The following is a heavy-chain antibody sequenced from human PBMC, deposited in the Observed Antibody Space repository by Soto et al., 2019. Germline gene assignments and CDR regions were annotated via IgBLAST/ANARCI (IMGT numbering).Heavy chain of an antibody. V-gene: IGHV3-7*01. J-gene: IGHJ4*02. CDR3: VRFLAYCSGGICYPVLDY. CDR1: GFTFSRKW. Sequence: GGTLRLSCAASGFTFSRKWMKWVSQAPGKGREGGANIKQDGSETYYVDSVKGRFTSARDNAKNSLYLQINSLRAEDTPVYYCVRFLAYCSGGICYPVLDYWAQGTLVTVSS. CDR2: IKQDGSET. D-gene: IGHD2-15*01.